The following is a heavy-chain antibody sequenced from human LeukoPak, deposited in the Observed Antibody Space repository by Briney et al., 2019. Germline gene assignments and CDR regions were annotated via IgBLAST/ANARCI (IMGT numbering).Heavy chain of an antibody. CDR3: ARDYSSFLDY. Sequence: ASVKVSCKASGYTFTSYGISWVRQAPGQGLEWMGWISAYNGNTNYAQKLQGRVTITRDTSASTAYMELSSLRSEDMAVYYCARDYSSFLDYWGQGTLVTVSS. CDR1: GYTFTSYG. CDR2: ISAYNGNT. V-gene: IGHV1-18*03. J-gene: IGHJ4*02. D-gene: IGHD2-15*01.